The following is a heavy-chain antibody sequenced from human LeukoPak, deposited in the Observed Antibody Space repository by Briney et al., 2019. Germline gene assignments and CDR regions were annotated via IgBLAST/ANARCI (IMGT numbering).Heavy chain of an antibody. CDR3: ARDSGWYSFDY. J-gene: IGHJ4*02. CDR1: EYTFTGYY. V-gene: IGHV1-2*02. D-gene: IGHD6-19*01. Sequence: ASVKVSCKASEYTFTGYYMHWVRQAPGQGLEWMGWIYPDSGGTDYAQNFQGRVTMTRDASISTAYMELSRLRSDDTAVYYCARDSGWYSFDYWGQGTLVTVSS. CDR2: IYPDSGGT.